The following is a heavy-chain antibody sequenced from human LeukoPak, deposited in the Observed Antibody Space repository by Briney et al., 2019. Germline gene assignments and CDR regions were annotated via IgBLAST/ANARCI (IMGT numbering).Heavy chain of an antibody. D-gene: IGHD4-17*01. CDR1: GYTFTGYY. Sequence: ASVKVSCKASGYTFTGYYMHWVRQAPGQGLEWMGWINPNSGGTNYAQKFQGRVTMTRDTSISTAYMELSRPRSDDTAVYYCARAFDDYGDYTGYWGQGTLVTVSS. CDR3: ARAFDDYGDYTGY. J-gene: IGHJ4*02. V-gene: IGHV1-2*02. CDR2: INPNSGGT.